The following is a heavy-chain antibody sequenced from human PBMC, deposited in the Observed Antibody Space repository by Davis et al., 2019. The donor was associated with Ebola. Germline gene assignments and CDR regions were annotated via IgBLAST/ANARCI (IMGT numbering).Heavy chain of an antibody. CDR2: INQYGNER. J-gene: IGHJ5*02. Sequence: PGGSLRLSCAASGFAFSSNGIGWVRQAPGTGPARVANINQYGNERYYVDSVKGRFTIFRDSAKNSLFLQMNSLRDEDTAVYYCVKDSGWQMSPWGQGTLVTVSS. CDR1: GFAFSSNG. D-gene: IGHD5-12*01. CDR3: VKDSGWQMSP. V-gene: IGHV3-7*01.